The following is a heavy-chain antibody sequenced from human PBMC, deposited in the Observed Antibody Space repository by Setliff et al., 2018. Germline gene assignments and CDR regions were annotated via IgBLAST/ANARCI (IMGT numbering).Heavy chain of an antibody. V-gene: IGHV2-26*01. J-gene: IGHJ5*02. Sequence: ETLSLTCAVYGGSFSTYYWIWIRQPPGKALEWLAHIFSNDEKSYRTSLKSRLTISKDTSKSQVVLIMTNMDPLDTATYYCARPHIIGSGSYYSNWFDPWGQGTLVTVSS. CDR1: GGSFSTYYW. D-gene: IGHD1-26*01. CDR2: IFSNDEK. CDR3: ARPHIIGSGSYYSNWFDP.